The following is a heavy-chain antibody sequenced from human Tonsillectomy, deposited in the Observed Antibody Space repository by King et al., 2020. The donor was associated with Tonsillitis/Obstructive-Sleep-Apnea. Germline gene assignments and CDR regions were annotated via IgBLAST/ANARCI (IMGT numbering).Heavy chain of an antibody. CDR2: IRSRSSTI. J-gene: IGHJ6*03. CDR3: ARENFLVTGAWGDYYYYMDV. D-gene: IGHD3-9*01. V-gene: IGHV3-48*02. Sequence: VQLVESGGGLVQPGGYLRLSCAASGFSFSNYSMNWVRQAPGKGLEWVSYIRSRSSTIHYADSVKGRFTISRDNAKNSLFLQMNSLRDEDTAVYYCARENFLVTGAWGDYYYYMDVWGKGTTVTVSS. CDR1: GFSFSNYS.